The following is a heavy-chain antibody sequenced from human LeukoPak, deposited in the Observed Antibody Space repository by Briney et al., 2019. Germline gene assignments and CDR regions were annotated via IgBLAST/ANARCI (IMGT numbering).Heavy chain of an antibody. V-gene: IGHV1-8*03. J-gene: IGHJ4*02. D-gene: IGHD2-2*01. CDR1: GYTFTSYD. CDR2: MNPNSGNT. CDR3: ARGCSSTSCYGGFDY. Sequence: ASVKVSCKASGYTFTSYDINWVRQATGQGLEWMGWMNPNSGNTGYAQKFQGRVTITRNTSISTTYMELSSLRSEDTAVYYCARGCSSTSCYGGFDYWGQGTLVTVSS.